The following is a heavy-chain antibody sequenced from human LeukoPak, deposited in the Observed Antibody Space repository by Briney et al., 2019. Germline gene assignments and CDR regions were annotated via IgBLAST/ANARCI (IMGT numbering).Heavy chain of an antibody. CDR3: AKAPPDYYDSSDLFDY. Sequence: ASVKVSCKASGGTFSSYAISWVRQAPGQGLEWMGGIIPTFGTANYAQKFQGRVTITADESTSTAYMELSSLRSEDTAVYYCAKAPPDYYDSSDLFDYWGQGTLVTVSS. D-gene: IGHD3-22*01. CDR1: GGTFSSYA. CDR2: IIPTFGTA. V-gene: IGHV1-69*13. J-gene: IGHJ4*02.